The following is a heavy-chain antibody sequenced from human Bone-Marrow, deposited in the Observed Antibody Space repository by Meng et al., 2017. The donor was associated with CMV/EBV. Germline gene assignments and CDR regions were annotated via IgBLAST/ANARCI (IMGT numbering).Heavy chain of an antibody. CDR3: AREALSGSYPYFDY. CDR2: INSDGSST. J-gene: IGHJ4*02. D-gene: IGHD1-26*01. V-gene: IGHV3-74*01. CDR1: GFTFSSYW. Sequence: GGSLRLSCAASGFTFSSYWMHWVRQAPGKGLVWVSRINSDGSSTSYADSVKGRFTISRDNAKNTLYLQMNSLRAEDTAVYYCAREALSGSYPYFDYWGQGALVTVSS.